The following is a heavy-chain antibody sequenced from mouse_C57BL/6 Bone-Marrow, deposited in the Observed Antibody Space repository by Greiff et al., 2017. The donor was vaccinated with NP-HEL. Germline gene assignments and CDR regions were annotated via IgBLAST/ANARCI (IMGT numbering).Heavy chain of an antibody. CDR3: ASEGFYYYGSPWFAY. CDR1: GYTFTSYW. Sequence: QVQLKQSGAELVKPGASVKMSCKASGYTFTSYWITWVKQRPGQGLEWIGDIYPGSGSTNYNEKFKSKATLTVDTSSSTAYMQLSSLTSEDSAVYYCASEGFYYYGSPWFAYWGQGTLVTVSA. J-gene: IGHJ3*01. V-gene: IGHV1-55*01. CDR2: IYPGSGST. D-gene: IGHD1-1*01.